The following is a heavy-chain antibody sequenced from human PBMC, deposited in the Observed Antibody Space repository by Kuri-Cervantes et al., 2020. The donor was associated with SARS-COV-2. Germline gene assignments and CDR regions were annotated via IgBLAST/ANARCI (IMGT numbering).Heavy chain of an antibody. CDR2: ISWKSNTI. Sequence: GGSLRLSCTASGFTFNTYNMKWVRQAPGKGLEWVSGISWKSNTIAYADSVKGRFTISRDDAKNSLYLQMNSLRAEDTAVYYCARDRDIVVVPAASYYHYMDVWGKGTTVTVSS. J-gene: IGHJ6*03. V-gene: IGHV3-48*04. CDR1: GFTFNTYN. CDR3: ARDRDIVVVPAASYYHYMDV. D-gene: IGHD2-2*01.